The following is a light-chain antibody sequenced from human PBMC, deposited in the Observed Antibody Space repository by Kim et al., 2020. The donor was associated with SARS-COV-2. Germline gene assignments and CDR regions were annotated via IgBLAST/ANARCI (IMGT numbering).Light chain of an antibody. CDR3: QQSYTTPRT. V-gene: IGKV1-39*01. CDR2: AAS. CDR1: QSISNY. J-gene: IGKJ2*01. Sequence: DIQMTQSPSSLSVSVGDRVTITCRASQSISNYLNWYQQKPGKAPKLLIYAASSLQTGVPSRFSGSGSGTHFTLTIDSLQPEDFATYYCQQSYTTPRTFGQGTKLEI.